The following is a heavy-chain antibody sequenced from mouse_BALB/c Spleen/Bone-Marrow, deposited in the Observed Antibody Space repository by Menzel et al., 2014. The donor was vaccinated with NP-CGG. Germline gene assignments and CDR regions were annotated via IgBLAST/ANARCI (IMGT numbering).Heavy chain of an antibody. Sequence: EVQLVESGGGLVQPGGSLKLSCVASGFTFCSYGMSWVRQTPDKRLELVATINNNGGSTYYPDSVKGQFTISRDNAKNTLYLQMSSLKSEDTAMYYCARVYGWYFDVWGAGTTVTVSS. CDR2: INNNGGST. D-gene: IGHD1-1*01. CDR3: ARVYGWYFDV. J-gene: IGHJ1*01. CDR1: GFTFCSYG. V-gene: IGHV5-6-3*01.